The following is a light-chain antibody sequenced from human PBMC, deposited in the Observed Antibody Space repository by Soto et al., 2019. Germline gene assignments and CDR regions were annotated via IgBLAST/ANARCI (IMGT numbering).Light chain of an antibody. CDR3: QQLYTYPYT. CDR1: QTISSW. CDR2: KAS. V-gene: IGKV1-5*03. J-gene: IGKJ2*01. Sequence: DIQMTQSPSTLSGSVGDRVTITCRASQTISSWLAWYQQKPGKAPKLLIYKASTLKSGVPSRFSGSGSGTEFTLTISSLQPDDFATYYCQQLYTYPYTFGQGTKVDIK.